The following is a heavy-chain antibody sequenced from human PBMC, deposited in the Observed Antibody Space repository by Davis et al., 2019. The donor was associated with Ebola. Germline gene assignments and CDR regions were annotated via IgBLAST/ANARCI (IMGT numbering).Heavy chain of an antibody. CDR3: VRQWFGETD. J-gene: IGHJ4*02. CDR1: GFTFSTYN. D-gene: IGHD3-10*01. V-gene: IGHV3-48*02. Sequence: GGSLRLSCAASGFTFSTYNMDWVRQDPGKGLEWVANIGSDTHYADSVKGRFTISRDNAKNSLYLQMNSLRDEDTAVYYCVRQWFGETDWGQGTLVTVSS. CDR2: IGSDT.